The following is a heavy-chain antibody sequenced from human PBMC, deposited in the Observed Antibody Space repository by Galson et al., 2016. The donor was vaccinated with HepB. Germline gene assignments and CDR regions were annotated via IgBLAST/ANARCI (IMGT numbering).Heavy chain of an antibody. Sequence: SLRLSCAASGFISSKFAMSWVRQAPGKGLEWVSSMSASGGTFYADSVKGRFTISRDNFKNMVYLQQNRLRAEDTALYYCVKGPVASGRMPIDYCGQRTLVIVSS. CDR2: MSASGGT. J-gene: IGHJ4*02. CDR1: GFISSKFA. V-gene: IGHV3-23*01. D-gene: IGHD6-19*01. CDR3: VKGPVASGRMPIDY.